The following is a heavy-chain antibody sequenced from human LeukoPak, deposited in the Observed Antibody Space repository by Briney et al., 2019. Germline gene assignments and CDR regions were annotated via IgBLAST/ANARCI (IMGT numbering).Heavy chain of an antibody. J-gene: IGHJ3*02. V-gene: IGHV3-20*04. D-gene: IGHD2-2*01. CDR2: INWNGGST. Sequence: GGSLRLSCAASGFTFDVYGMSWVRQAPGKGLEWVSGINWNGGSTGYADSVKGRFTISRDNAKNSLYLQMNSLRAEDTALYYCARGEGYCSSTSCPYAFDIWGQGTMVTVSS. CDR3: ARGEGYCSSTSCPYAFDI. CDR1: GFTFDVYG.